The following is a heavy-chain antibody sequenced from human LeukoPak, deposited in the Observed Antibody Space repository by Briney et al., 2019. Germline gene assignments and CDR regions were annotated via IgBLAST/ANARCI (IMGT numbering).Heavy chain of an antibody. CDR1: GGSISSGGYS. CDR2: IYHSGST. Sequence: SQTLSLTCAVSGGSISSGGYSWSWIRQPPGKGLEWIGYIYHSGSTYYNPSLKSRVTISVDRSKNQFSLKLSSVTAADTAVYYCARFLPGVEDWCFDLWGRGTLVTVSS. D-gene: IGHD3-10*01. J-gene: IGHJ2*01. V-gene: IGHV4-30-2*01. CDR3: ARFLPGVEDWCFDL.